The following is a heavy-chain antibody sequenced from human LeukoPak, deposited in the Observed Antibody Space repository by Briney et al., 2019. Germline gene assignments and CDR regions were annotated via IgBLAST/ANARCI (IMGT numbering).Heavy chain of an antibody. CDR2: IYYTGST. CDR1: GGSISSYY. Sequence: PSETLSLTCTVPGGSISSYYWSWIRQPPGKGLEWIGYIYYTGSTNYNPSLKSRVTISVDTSKNQFSLKLSSVTAADTAVYYCARWYYYDSSGAVDYWGQGTLVTVSS. J-gene: IGHJ4*02. V-gene: IGHV4-59*01. D-gene: IGHD3-22*01. CDR3: ARWYYYDSSGAVDY.